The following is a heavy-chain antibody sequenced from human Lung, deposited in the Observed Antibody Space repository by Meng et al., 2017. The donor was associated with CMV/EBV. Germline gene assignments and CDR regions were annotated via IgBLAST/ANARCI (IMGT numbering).Heavy chain of an antibody. J-gene: IGHJ1*01. CDR2: ISGFSDYI. Sequence: GESLKISCEVSGFTLSSYTMNWVRQAPGKGLEWVSSISGFSDYIHYADSVKGRFTISRDNAKNSLYLQMNSLRAEDTAVYYCARAPGIGGTTGVYWGQGPPVTFSS. CDR1: GFTLSSYT. CDR3: ARAPGIGGTTGVY. V-gene: IGHV3-21*01. D-gene: IGHD1-7*01.